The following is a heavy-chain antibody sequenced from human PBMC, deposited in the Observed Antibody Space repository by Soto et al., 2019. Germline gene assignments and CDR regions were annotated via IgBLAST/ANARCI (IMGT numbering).Heavy chain of an antibody. D-gene: IGHD3-3*01. V-gene: IGHV1-69*13. CDR2: ILPVSAPP. CDR3: ATDSNYDVSNSF. J-gene: IGHJ4*02. CDR1: GGPLNNYA. Sequence: SVKVSCNASGGPLNNYAINWVRQAPGQGLEWMGGILPVSAPPDYAQKFQGRVSITADHSTSTVYMELSRLKSDDTAVYFCATDSNYDVSNSFWGQGTLVTVS.